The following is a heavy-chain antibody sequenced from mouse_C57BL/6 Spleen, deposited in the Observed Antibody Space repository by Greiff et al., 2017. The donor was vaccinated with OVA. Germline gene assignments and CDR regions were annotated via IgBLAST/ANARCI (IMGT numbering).Heavy chain of an antibody. V-gene: IGHV1-15*01. CDR1: GYTFTDYE. CDR2: IDPETGGT. J-gene: IGHJ3*01. CDR3: TRYSKGGWFAY. Sequence: QVQLKESGAELVRPGASVTLSCKASGYTFTDYEMHWVKQTPVHGLEWIGAIDPETGGTAYNQKFKGKAILTADKSSSTAYMELRSLTSEDSAVYYCTRYSKGGWFAYWGQGTLVTVSA. D-gene: IGHD1-3*01.